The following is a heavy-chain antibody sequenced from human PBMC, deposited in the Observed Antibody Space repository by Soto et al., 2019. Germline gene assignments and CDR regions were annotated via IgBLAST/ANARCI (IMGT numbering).Heavy chain of an antibody. D-gene: IGHD2-2*01. V-gene: IGHV3-30*03. Sequence: QVQLVESGGGVVQPGRSLRLSCAASGFTFSSYGMHWVRQAPGKGLEWVAVISYDGSNKYYADSVKGRFTIYRDNSKNTLYLQMNSLRAEDTAVYYCATPYCSSTSCYRYYYYGMDVWGQGTTVTVSS. CDR2: ISYDGSNK. J-gene: IGHJ6*02. CDR1: GFTFSSYG. CDR3: ATPYCSSTSCYRYYYYGMDV.